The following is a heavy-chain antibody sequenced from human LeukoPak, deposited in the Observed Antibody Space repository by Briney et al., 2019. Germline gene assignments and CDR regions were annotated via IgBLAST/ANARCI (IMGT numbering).Heavy chain of an antibody. D-gene: IGHD3-9*01. CDR2: ISGNGGST. Sequence: PGGSLRLSCTASGFTFSNYAMSWVRQAPGKGLEWVSAISGNGGSTFDADSVKGRFTISRDNSKNTLYLQMNSLRAEDTAIYYCAIDVFELYDIYDHWGQGTLVTVSS. CDR1: GFTFSNYA. J-gene: IGHJ4*02. CDR3: AIDVFELYDIYDH. V-gene: IGHV3-23*01.